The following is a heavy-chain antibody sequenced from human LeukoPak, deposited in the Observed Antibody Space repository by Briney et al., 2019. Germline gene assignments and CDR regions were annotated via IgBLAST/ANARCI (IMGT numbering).Heavy chain of an antibody. CDR1: GFTFSSYA. CDR2: ISGSGGST. Sequence: GGSLRLSCAASGFTFSSYAVSWVRQAPGKGLEWVSAISGSGGSTYYADSVKGRFTISRDNSKNTLYLQMNSLRAEDTAVYYCAKASGEMATITGIDYWGQGTLVTVSS. CDR3: AKASGEMATITGIDY. J-gene: IGHJ4*02. D-gene: IGHD5-24*01. V-gene: IGHV3-23*01.